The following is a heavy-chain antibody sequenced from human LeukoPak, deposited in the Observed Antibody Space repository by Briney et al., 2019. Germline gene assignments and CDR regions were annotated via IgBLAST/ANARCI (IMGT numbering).Heavy chain of an antibody. J-gene: IGHJ6*03. CDR1: GYTFTGYY. Sequence: HRASVKVSCKASGYTFTGYYMHWVRQAPGQGLEWMGRINPNSGGTNYAQKFQGRVTMTRDTSISTAYMELSRLRSDDTAVYYCARAIFGVVRTYYYMDVWGKGTTVTVSS. CDR3: ARAIFGVVRTYYYMDV. V-gene: IGHV1-2*06. D-gene: IGHD3-3*01. CDR2: INPNSGGT.